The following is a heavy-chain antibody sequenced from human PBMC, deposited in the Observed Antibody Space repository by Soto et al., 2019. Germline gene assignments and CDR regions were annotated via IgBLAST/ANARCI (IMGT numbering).Heavy chain of an antibody. Sequence: SVKVSCKASGGTFSSYAISWVRQAPGQGLEWMGGIIPIFGTANYAQKFQGRVTITADKSTSTAYMELSSLRSEDTAVYYCARGRWLQFVGAFDIWGQGTMVTVSS. D-gene: IGHD5-12*01. V-gene: IGHV1-69*06. J-gene: IGHJ3*02. CDR1: GGTFSSYA. CDR2: IIPIFGTA. CDR3: ARGRWLQFVGAFDI.